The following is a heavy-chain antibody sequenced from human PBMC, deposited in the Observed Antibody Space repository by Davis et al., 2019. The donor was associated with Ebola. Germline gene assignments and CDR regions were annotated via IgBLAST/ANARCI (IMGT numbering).Heavy chain of an antibody. CDR1: GFTFSAHA. D-gene: IGHD1-7*01. CDR2: ISGSGGST. CDR3: ATGTLAFDI. J-gene: IGHJ3*02. V-gene: IGHV3-23*01. Sequence: GESLKISCVASGFTFSAHAMTWVRQAPGKGLEWVSVISGSGGSTYHADSVKGRFSISRDNSKNTLYLQMNSLRAEDTAVYYCATGTLAFDIWGQGTKVIVSS.